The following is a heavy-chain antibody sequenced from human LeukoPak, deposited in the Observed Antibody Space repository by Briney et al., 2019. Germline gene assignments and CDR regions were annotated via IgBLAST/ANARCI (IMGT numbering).Heavy chain of an antibody. CDR1: GVSISSSNSY. D-gene: IGHD3-10*01. CDR2: IYYSGNT. J-gene: IGHJ6*03. V-gene: IGHV4-39*01. CDR3: ARHRRVRGVINHYYYYMDV. Sequence: PSETLSLTCTVSGVSISSSNSYWGWIRQPPGKGLEWIGSIYYSGNTYYNASLKSQVSISIDTSKNQFSLKLSSVTAADTAVYYCARHRRVRGVINHYYYYMDVWGKGTTVTISS.